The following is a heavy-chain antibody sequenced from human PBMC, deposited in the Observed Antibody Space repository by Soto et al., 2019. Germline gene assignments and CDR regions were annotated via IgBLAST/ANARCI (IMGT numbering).Heavy chain of an antibody. J-gene: IGHJ4*02. D-gene: IGHD5-12*01. CDR3: AAGGGLPRYY. CDR2: FYYTGST. CDR1: GGSISSGGYY. V-gene: IGHV4-61*08. Sequence: PSETLSLTCTVSGGSISSGGYYWNWIRQPPGKGLEWIGYFYYTGSTNYNPSLESRLTMSVDMSKNQFSLKLSSVTAADTAVYYCAAGGGLPRYYWGQGTLVTVSS.